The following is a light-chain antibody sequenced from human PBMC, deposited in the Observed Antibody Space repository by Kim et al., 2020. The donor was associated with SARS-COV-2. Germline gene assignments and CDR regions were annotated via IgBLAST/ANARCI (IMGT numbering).Light chain of an antibody. V-gene: IGKV1-5*03. CDR1: QNINSW. J-gene: IGKJ1*01. CDR3: QHYNSYPWT. CDR2: KAS. Sequence: DIQLTQSPSTLSASVGDRVSITCRASQNINSWLAWYQQKAGKAPKLLIYKASSLESGVPSRFSGSASGTDFTLTISSLQPDDFATYFCQHYNSYPWTFGQGTKVDIK.